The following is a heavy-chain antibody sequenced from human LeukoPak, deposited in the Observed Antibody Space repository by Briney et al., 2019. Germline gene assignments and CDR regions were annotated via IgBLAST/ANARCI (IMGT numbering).Heavy chain of an antibody. Sequence: PSETLSLTCAVYGGSFSGYYWSWIRQPPGKGLEWIGEINHSGSTNYNPSLKSRVTISVDTSKNQFSLKLSSVTAADTAVYYCARGRRTMVRGGTNWFDPWGQGTLDTVSS. V-gene: IGHV4-34*01. CDR2: INHSGST. D-gene: IGHD3-10*01. CDR1: GGSFSGYY. CDR3: ARGRRTMVRGGTNWFDP. J-gene: IGHJ5*02.